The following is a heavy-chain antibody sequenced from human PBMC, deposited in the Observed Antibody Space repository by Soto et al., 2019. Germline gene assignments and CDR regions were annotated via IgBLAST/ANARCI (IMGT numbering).Heavy chain of an antibody. J-gene: IGHJ4*02. CDR3: AIAMANSFDF. CDR2: IKNSGST. CDR1: GGSISNDNYY. V-gene: IGHV4-31*01. Sequence: QVQLQESGPGLVKPSQTLSLTCTVSGGSISNDNYYWSWIRQLPGKGLEWSGYIKNSGSTYHNPSLKSHTNIISVPTKNQIPLRLTSVSAADTAVYYCAIAMANSFDFWGQGTLVIVSS.